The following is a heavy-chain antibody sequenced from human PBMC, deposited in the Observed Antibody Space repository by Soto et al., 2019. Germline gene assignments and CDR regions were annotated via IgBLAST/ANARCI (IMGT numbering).Heavy chain of an antibody. CDR1: GFTFSSYS. CDR3: VRDLNWGFDY. D-gene: IGHD7-27*01. CDR2: INSRSSVI. V-gene: IGHV3-48*02. Sequence: GGSLRLSCAASGFTFSSYSINWVRQAPGKGLEWISYINSRSSVIRYADSVQGRFIISRDNAKNSLYLQMNSLKDEDSAVYYCVRDLNWGFDYWGLGALVTVSS. J-gene: IGHJ4*02.